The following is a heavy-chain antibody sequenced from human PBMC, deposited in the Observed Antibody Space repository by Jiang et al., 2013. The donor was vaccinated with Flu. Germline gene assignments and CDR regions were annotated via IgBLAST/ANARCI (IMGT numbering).Heavy chain of an antibody. Sequence: GPGLVKPSETLSLTCTVSGGSISSYYWSWIRQPPGKGLEWIGYMYYSGTTTYNPSLKSRLTISLDTSKNQFSLKLSSVTAADTAVYYCARHTLDGYSHFDIWGQGTMVTVSS. CDR3: ARHTLDGYSHFDI. CDR1: GGSISSYY. J-gene: IGHJ3*02. CDR2: MYYSGTT. V-gene: IGHV4-59*08. D-gene: IGHD5-24*01.